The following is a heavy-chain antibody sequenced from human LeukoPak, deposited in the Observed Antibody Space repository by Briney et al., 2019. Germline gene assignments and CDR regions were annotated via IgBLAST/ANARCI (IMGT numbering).Heavy chain of an antibody. V-gene: IGHV1-18*01. CDR2: ISAYNGNT. CDR1: GYTFTSYG. J-gene: IGHJ6*02. Sequence: GASVKVSCKASGYTFTSYGISWVRQAPGQGLEWMGWISAYNGNTNYAQKLQGRVTMTTDTSTNTAYMELRSLRSDDTAVYYCARDPGDCSSTSCYMGSYYYYYGMDVWGQGTTVTVSS. CDR3: ARDPGDCSSTSCYMGSYYYYYGMDV. D-gene: IGHD2-2*02.